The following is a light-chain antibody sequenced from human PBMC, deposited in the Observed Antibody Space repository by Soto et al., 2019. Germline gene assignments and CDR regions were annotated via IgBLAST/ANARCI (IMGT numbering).Light chain of an antibody. CDR1: QSISSY. Sequence: DIQMTQSPSSLSASVGDRVTTTCRASQSISSYLNWYQQKPGKAPKLLIYAASSLQSGVPSSFSGSGSGTDFTLTINSLQPEDFATYYCQQTYSTPTFGQGTKVDNK. CDR3: QQTYSTPT. J-gene: IGKJ1*01. CDR2: AAS. V-gene: IGKV1-39*01.